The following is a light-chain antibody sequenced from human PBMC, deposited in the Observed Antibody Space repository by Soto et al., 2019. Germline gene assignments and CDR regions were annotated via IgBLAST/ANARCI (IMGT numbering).Light chain of an antibody. CDR3: QHFGNSPPDT. V-gene: IGKV3-20*01. J-gene: IGKJ2*01. Sequence: EIVLTQSPDTLSLSPGERATLSCRASQSVTSSYLAWYQQKPGQPPRLLIYAASSRATGIPDRFSGSGSGTDFTLNISRLEPEDFAVYYCQHFGNSPPDTFGQGTKLEIK. CDR1: QSVTSSY. CDR2: AAS.